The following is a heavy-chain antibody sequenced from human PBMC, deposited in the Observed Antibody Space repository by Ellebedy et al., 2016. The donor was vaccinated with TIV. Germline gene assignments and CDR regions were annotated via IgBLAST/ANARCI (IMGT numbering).Heavy chain of an antibody. CDR3: ARDRGYDSYAYYWFWWFDP. J-gene: IGHJ5*02. Sequence: HTGGSLRLSXTASGFTFSNYWMHWVRHVPGKGLVWVARINNDGSTTTYADFVKGRFTVSRDNAKNTLYLQMNSLRAEDTAVYYCARDRGYDSYAYYWFWWFDPWGQGTLVTVSS. CDR1: GFTFSNYW. V-gene: IGHV3-74*01. CDR2: INNDGSTT. D-gene: IGHD3-22*01.